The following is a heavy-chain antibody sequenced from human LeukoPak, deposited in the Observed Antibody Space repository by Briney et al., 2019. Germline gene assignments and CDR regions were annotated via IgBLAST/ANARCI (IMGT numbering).Heavy chain of an antibody. J-gene: IGHJ4*02. CDR1: GGSISSGSYY. V-gene: IGHV4-61*02. Sequence: SQTLSLTCTVSGGSISSGSYYWSWIRQPAGKGLEWIGRIYTSGSTNYNPSLKSRVTISVDTSKNQFSLKLSSVTAADTAVYYCARVLPLVGATNWGQGTLVTVSS. CDR3: ARVLPLVGATN. CDR2: IYTSGST. D-gene: IGHD1-26*01.